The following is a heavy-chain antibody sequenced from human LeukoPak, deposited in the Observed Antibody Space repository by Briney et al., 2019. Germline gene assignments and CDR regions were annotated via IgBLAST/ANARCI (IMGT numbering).Heavy chain of an antibody. CDR1: GYTYTTYG. J-gene: IGHJ4*02. CDR2: ISTYDGNT. D-gene: IGHD3-10*01. V-gene: IGHV1-18*01. Sequence: ASVKVSCKASGYTYTTYGISWVRQAPGQGLEWMGWISTYDGNTNYAQRLQGRVTMTTDTSTSTAYMELRSLRSDDTAVYYCARERVTRGENFDYWGQGTPVTVSS. CDR3: ARERVTRGENFDY.